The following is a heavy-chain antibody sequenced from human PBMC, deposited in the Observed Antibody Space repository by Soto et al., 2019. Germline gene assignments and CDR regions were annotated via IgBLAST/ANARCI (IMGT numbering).Heavy chain of an antibody. V-gene: IGHV1-3*01. D-gene: IGHD3-22*01. CDR1: GYTFTSYA. J-gene: IGHJ5*02. CDR2: IDAGNGNT. Sequence: ASVKVSCKASGYTFTSYAMHWVRQAPGQRLEWMGWIDAGNGNTKYSQKFQGRVTITRDTSASTAYMELSSLRSEDTAVYYCARARVTMISWFDPWGQGTLVTVSS. CDR3: ARARVTMISWFDP.